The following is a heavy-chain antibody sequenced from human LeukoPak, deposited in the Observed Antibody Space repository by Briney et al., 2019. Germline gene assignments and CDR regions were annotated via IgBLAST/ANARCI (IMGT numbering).Heavy chain of an antibody. J-gene: IGHJ4*02. D-gene: IGHD3-22*01. CDR2: ISGSDGST. Sequence: GGSLRLSCAASGFTFSSYAMSWVRQAPGKGLEWVSAISGSDGSTYYADSVKGRFTISRDNSKNTLYLQMNSLRAEDTAVYYCAKVYQLYYYDSSGPIDYWGQGTLVTVSS. CDR1: GFTFSSYA. V-gene: IGHV3-23*01. CDR3: AKVYQLYYYDSSGPIDY.